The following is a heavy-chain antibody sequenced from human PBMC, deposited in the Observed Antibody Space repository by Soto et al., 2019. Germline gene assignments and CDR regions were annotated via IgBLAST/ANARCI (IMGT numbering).Heavy chain of an antibody. CDR3: ARAGVGGSWYSSGYYYYYGMDV. Sequence: KPSETLSLTCTVSGGSISSYYWSWIRQPAGKGLEWIGRIYTSGSTNYNPSLKSRVTMSVDTSKNQFSLKLSSVTAADTAVYYCARAGVGGSWYSSGYYYYYGMDVWGQGTTVTV. CDR2: IYTSGST. V-gene: IGHV4-4*07. J-gene: IGHJ6*02. D-gene: IGHD6-13*01. CDR1: GGSISSYY.